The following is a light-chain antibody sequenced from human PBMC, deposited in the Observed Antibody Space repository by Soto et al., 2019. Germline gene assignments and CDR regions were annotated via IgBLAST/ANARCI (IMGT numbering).Light chain of an antibody. CDR3: CSYAGGYTFV. CDR1: SSNIGAGYD. V-gene: IGLV1-40*01. Sequence: QSARAQPPSVSGAPGQGGTISCTGSSSNIGAGYDVHWYQQLPGTAPKLLIYSNSNRPSGVPDRFSGSKSGSSASLAITGLQDEDEADYYCCSYAGGYTFVFGTGTKVTVL. CDR2: SNS. J-gene: IGLJ1*01.